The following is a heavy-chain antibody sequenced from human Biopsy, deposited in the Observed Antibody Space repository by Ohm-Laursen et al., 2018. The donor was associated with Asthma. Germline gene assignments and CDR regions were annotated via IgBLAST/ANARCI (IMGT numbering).Heavy chain of an antibody. CDR2: ISYDGSSI. Sequence: SLRLSCAASRFTYEMHWVRQAPGKGLEWVAVISYDGSSIYYADSVKGRFTTSRDNSKNTPSLQMNSLTAEDTAVYYCAREGVAGTHIEDWGQGTLVTVSS. D-gene: IGHD6-19*01. CDR3: AREGVAGTHIED. CDR1: RFTYE. V-gene: IGHV3-30-3*01. J-gene: IGHJ4*02.